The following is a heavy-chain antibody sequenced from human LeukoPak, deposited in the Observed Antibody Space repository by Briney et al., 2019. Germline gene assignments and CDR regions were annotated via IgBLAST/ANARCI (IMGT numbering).Heavy chain of an antibody. CDR3: ARLGCSGGSCYRFDH. Sequence: PETLSLTCTVSGGSISISSYYWGWIRQPPGKGLEWIGNIYYSGSTYYNPSLKSRLTTSVETSKNQLSLKLSSVTAADTAVYYCARLGCSGGSCYRFDHWGQGTLVTVSS. D-gene: IGHD2-15*01. J-gene: IGHJ4*02. CDR2: IYYSGST. CDR1: GGSISISSYY. V-gene: IGHV4-39*01.